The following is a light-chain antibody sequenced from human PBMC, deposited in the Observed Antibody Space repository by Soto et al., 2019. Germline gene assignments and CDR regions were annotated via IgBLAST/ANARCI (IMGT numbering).Light chain of an antibody. CDR1: SSNIRAGYD. Sequence: QSVLTQAPSVSGAPGQRVTISCTGSSSNIRAGYDVHWYQQLPGTAPKLLIYGNTNRPSGVPDRFSGSKSGTSASLAITGLQGDDEADYYCQSYDSSLTGWVFGGGTKLTVL. CDR2: GNT. J-gene: IGLJ3*02. V-gene: IGLV1-40*01. CDR3: QSYDSSLTGWV.